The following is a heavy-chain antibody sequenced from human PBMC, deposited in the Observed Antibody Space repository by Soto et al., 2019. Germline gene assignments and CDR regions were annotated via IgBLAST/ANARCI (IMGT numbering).Heavy chain of an antibody. D-gene: IGHD3-22*01. CDR1: GFTFSSYA. CDR3: ARGAEYYDSSGYPSR. CDR2: ISYDGSNK. Sequence: PGGSLRLSCAASGFTFSSYAMHWVRQAPGKGLEWVAVISYDGSNKYYADSVKGRFTISRDNSKNTLYLQMNSLRAEDTAVYYCARGAEYYDSSGYPSRWGQGTLVTVSS. V-gene: IGHV3-30-3*01. J-gene: IGHJ4*02.